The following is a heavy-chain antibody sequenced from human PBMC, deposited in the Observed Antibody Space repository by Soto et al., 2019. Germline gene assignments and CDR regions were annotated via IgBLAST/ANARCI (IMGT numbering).Heavy chain of an antibody. V-gene: IGHV3-30*18. CDR1: GFDFTYYA. Sequence: QVQLVESGGGAVQPGESLRLSCVASGFDFTYYAMHWVRQAPGKGLESVAVMSRDGSKIHHTDSVKGRFTISRDNSKNTLYLQMNSLRKEDTAVYFCAKDEGVGGTLGLFDYWGQGTLVSVS. CDR2: MSRDGSKI. CDR3: AKDEGVGGTLGLFDY. D-gene: IGHD1-26*01. J-gene: IGHJ4*02.